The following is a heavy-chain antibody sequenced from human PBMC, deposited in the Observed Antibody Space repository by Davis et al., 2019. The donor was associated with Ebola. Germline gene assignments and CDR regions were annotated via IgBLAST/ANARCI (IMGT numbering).Heavy chain of an antibody. CDR1: GFTFSTYD. CDR2: IGIAGDS. J-gene: IGHJ4*02. CDR3: ANYLGYAPAY. D-gene: IGHD7-27*01. Sequence: GESLKISCVASGFTFSTYDMQWVRQTAGKGLEWVSQIGIAGDSYYAASVKGRFTISRDNSKNTLYLHLTSLRVEDTAVYYCANYLGYAPAYWGQGTLLTVSS. V-gene: IGHV3-13*01.